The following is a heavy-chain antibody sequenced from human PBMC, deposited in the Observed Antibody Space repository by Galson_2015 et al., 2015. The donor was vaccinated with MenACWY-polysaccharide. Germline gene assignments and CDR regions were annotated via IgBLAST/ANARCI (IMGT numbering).Heavy chain of an antibody. D-gene: IGHD5-12*01. CDR1: GGSISTGSSY. Sequence: TLSLTCSVSGGSISTGSSYWSWIRQPAGKGLEWIGRIHSRGSTDYSPSLKSRVTISTDTSRNQLSLKLSSVTAADTAVYYCARSFGYSDSAFDNGRDVDRRFDPWGQGTLVTVSS. CDR3: ARSFGYSDSAFDNGRDVDRRFDP. CDR2: IHSRGST. J-gene: IGHJ5*02. V-gene: IGHV4-61*02.